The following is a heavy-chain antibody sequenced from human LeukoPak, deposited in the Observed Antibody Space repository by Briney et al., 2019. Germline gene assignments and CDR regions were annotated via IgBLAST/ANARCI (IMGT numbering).Heavy chain of an antibody. J-gene: IGHJ4*02. D-gene: IGHD2-21*02. Sequence: SETLSLTCTVSGGSISSYYWSWIRQPPGKGLEWIGYIYYSGSTNYNPSLKSRVTISVDTSKNQFSLKLSSVTAADTAVYYCARVTGDVYYFDYWGQGTLVTVSS. V-gene: IGHV4-59*08. CDR3: ARVTGDVYYFDY. CDR2: IYYSGST. CDR1: GGSISSYY.